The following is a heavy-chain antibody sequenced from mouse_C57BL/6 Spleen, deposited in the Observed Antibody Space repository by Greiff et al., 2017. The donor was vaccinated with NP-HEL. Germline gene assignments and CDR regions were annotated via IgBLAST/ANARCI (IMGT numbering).Heavy chain of an antibody. Sequence: VQLQQSGAELVKPGASVKLSCTASGFTFTDYYMHWVKQRTGQGLEWIGRIDPEDGETTYAPKFQGKATLTADTSSNTAYLQLGSLTSEDSAVYYCARGDGTWYFDVWGTGTTVTVSS. CDR1: GFTFTDYY. V-gene: IGHV14-2*01. CDR3: ARGDGTWYFDV. D-gene: IGHD2-3*01. CDR2: IDPEDGET. J-gene: IGHJ1*03.